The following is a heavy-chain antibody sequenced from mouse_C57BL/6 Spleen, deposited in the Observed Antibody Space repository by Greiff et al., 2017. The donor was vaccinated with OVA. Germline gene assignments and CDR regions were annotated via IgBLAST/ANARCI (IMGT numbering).Heavy chain of an antibody. CDR3: AREGGFYYGSSYAY. CDR1: GYTFTSYW. V-gene: IGHV1-72*01. CDR2: IDPNSGGT. J-gene: IGHJ2*01. Sequence: QVQLKQPGAELVKPGASVKLSCKASGYTFTSYWMHWVKQRPGRGLEWIGRIDPNSGGTKYNEKFKSKATLTVDKPSSTAYMQLSSLTSEDSAVYYCAREGGFYYGSSYAYWGQGTTLTVSS. D-gene: IGHD1-1*01.